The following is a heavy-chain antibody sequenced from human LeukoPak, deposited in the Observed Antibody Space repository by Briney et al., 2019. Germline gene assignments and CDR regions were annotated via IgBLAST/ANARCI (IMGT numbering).Heavy chain of an antibody. CDR3: AKGYNLDY. Sequence: GGSLRLSCTASGFTVSANHMTWVRHAPGKGLEWVSVFYSGGTTYYTDSVRGRFTISRDNAKNSLSLQMNSLRAEDTAVYYCAKGYNLDYWGQGTLVTVSS. CDR2: FYSGGTT. D-gene: IGHD1-14*01. J-gene: IGHJ4*02. V-gene: IGHV3-66*02. CDR1: GFTVSANH.